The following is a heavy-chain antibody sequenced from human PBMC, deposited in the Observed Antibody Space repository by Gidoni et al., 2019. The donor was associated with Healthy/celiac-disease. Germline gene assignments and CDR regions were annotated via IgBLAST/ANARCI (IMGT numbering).Heavy chain of an antibody. CDR3: ASADCSSTSCNIDY. D-gene: IGHD2-2*01. J-gene: IGHJ4*02. CDR2: ISSSSSTI. CDR1: GFTFGSYS. V-gene: IGHV3-48*02. Sequence: EVQLVDSGGGLVQPGGSLRLSCAASGFTFGSYSMNWVRQAPGKGLEWVSYISSSSSTIYYADSVKGRFTISRDNAKNSLYLQMNSLRDEDTAVYYCASADCSSTSCNIDYWGQGTLVTVSS.